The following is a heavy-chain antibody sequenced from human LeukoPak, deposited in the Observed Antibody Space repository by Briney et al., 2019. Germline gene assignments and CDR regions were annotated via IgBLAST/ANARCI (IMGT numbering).Heavy chain of an antibody. Sequence: ASLKVSCKTSGYTFTGYYMHWVRQAPGQGLEWMGWINPNSSVTNYAQRFQGRVTVTRDTSISAAYMELRWLTSDDTAVYYCARERGGNSPFDSWGQGTLVTVSS. CDR1: GYTFTGYY. CDR3: ARERGGNSPFDS. CDR2: INPNSSVT. D-gene: IGHD4-23*01. J-gene: IGHJ4*02. V-gene: IGHV1-2*02.